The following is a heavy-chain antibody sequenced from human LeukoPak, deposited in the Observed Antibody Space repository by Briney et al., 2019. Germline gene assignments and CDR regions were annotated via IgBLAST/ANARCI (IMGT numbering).Heavy chain of an antibody. CDR3: ARGLNLYYFDY. Sequence: PGWSLRLSCAASGFTFSSYAMHWVRQAPGKGVEWVAVISYDGSNKYYADSVKGRFTISRDNSKNTLYLQMNSLRAEDTAVYYCARGLNLYYFDYWGQGTLVTVSS. J-gene: IGHJ4*02. CDR1: GFTFSSYA. D-gene: IGHD1-14*01. CDR2: ISYDGSNK. V-gene: IGHV3-30*04.